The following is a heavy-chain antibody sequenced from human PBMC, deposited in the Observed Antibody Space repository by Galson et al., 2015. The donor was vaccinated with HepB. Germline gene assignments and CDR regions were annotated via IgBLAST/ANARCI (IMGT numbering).Heavy chain of an antibody. CDR2: INPSGGST. D-gene: IGHD3-22*01. Sequence: SVKVSCKASGYTFTSYYMHWVRQAPGQGLEWMGIINPSGGSTSYAQKFQGRVTITADESTSTAYMELSSLRSEDTAVYYCARWTSTVFITPRYNWFDPWGQGTLVTVSS. J-gene: IGHJ5*02. V-gene: IGHV1-46*01. CDR3: ARWTSTVFITPRYNWFDP. CDR1: GYTFTSYY.